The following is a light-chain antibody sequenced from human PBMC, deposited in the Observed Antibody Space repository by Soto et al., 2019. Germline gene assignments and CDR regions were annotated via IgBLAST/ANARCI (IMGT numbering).Light chain of an antibody. CDR3: SSYAGSNNFV. Sequence: QSALTQPPSASGSPGQSVTTSCTGTSSDIGGYNYVSWYQQHPGKAPKFIIYEVSKQHSGVHDRFSGSKSGNTASLTVSRLQAEDEADYYCSSYAGSNNFVFGTGTKVTVL. CDR2: EVS. J-gene: IGLJ1*01. V-gene: IGLV2-8*01. CDR1: SSDIGGYNY.